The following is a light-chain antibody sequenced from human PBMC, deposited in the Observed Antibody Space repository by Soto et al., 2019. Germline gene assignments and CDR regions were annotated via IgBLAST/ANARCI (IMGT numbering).Light chain of an antibody. CDR2: GAS. CDR1: QGIRND. J-gene: IGKJ4*01. CDR3: QQSYTSPVT. V-gene: IGKV1-6*01. Sequence: AIQMTQSPSSLSVSVGDRVTITCRASQGIRNDLGWYEQKPGKAPNLLIYGASNLQSGVPSRFSGGGSGTDFTLTISSLQPEDFGTYYCQQSYTSPVTFGGGTKVDIK.